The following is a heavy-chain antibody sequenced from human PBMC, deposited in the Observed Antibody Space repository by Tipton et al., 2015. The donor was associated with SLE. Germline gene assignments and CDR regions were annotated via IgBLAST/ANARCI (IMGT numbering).Heavy chain of an antibody. J-gene: IGHJ4*02. CDR2: IYYSGST. CDR3: ARDGRELFYDY. CDR1: GGSISSYY. V-gene: IGHV4-59*01. Sequence: PSLTCTVSGGSISSYYWSWIRQPPGKGLEWIGYIYYSGSTNYNPSLKSRVTISVDTSKNQFSLKLSSVTAADTAVYYCARDGRELFYDYWGQGTLVTVSS. D-gene: IGHD3-10*01.